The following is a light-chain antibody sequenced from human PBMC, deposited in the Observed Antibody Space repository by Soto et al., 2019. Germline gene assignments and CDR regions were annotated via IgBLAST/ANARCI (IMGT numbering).Light chain of an antibody. Sequence: VLTQPPSASGTPGQRVTISCSGSSSNIGSNYVYWYQQLPGTAPKLLIYRNNQRPSGVPDRFSDSKSGTSASLAISGLRSEEEADYYCAAWDDSLSGYVFGTGTKVTVL. CDR3: AAWDDSLSGYV. CDR1: SSNIGSNY. J-gene: IGLJ1*01. V-gene: IGLV1-47*01. CDR2: RNN.